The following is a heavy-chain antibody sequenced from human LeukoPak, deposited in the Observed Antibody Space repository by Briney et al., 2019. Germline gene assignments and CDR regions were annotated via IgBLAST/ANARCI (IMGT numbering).Heavy chain of an antibody. CDR2: ISNNGGYT. CDR1: GFTFSSYG. J-gene: IGHJ4*02. D-gene: IGHD2-15*01. V-gene: IGHV3-23*01. Sequence: GGSLRLSCAASGFTFSSYGMHWVRQAPGKGLEWVSAISNNGGYTYYADSVQGRFTISRDNSKSTLCLQMNSLRAEDTAVYYCAKQLGYCSDGSCYFPYWGQGTLVTASS. CDR3: AKQLGYCSDGSCYFPY.